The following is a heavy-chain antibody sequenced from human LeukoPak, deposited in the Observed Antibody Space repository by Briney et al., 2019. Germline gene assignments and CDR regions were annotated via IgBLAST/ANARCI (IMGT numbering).Heavy chain of an antibody. CDR2: INPNIGGT. Sequence: ASVKVSCKASGYTFTGYYMHWVRQAPGQGLEWMGWINPNIGGTNYAQKFQGRVTMTRDTSISTAYMELSRLRSDDTAVYYCARDQGYCSSTSCYADDYWGQGTLVTVSS. CDR1: GYTFTGYY. V-gene: IGHV1-2*02. CDR3: ARDQGYCSSTSCYADDY. J-gene: IGHJ4*02. D-gene: IGHD2-2*01.